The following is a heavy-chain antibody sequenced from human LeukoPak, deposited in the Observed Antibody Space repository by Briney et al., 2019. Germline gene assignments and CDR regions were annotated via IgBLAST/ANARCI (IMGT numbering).Heavy chain of an antibody. J-gene: IGHJ4*02. CDR3: ARGYKSGWNY. D-gene: IGHD5-12*01. CDR2: ISGGGGST. Sequence: PGGSLRLSCAASGFTFSNYAMNWVRQALGKGLEWVSTISGGGGSTYYADSVKGRFTISRDNSKYTLYLQINSLRAEDTAVYYCARGYKSGWNYWGQGTLVTVSS. V-gene: IGHV3-23*01. CDR1: GFTFSNYA.